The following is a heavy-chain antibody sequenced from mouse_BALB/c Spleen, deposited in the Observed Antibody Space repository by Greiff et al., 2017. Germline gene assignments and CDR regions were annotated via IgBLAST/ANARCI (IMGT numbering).Heavy chain of an antibody. CDR3: ARYPFFYYGYFDY. CDR2: ISYSGST. CDR1: GDSITSGY. V-gene: IGHV3-8*02. D-gene: IGHD1-1*01. J-gene: IGHJ2*01. Sequence: VQLKESGPSLVKPSQTLSLTCSVTGDSITSGYWNWIRKFPGNKLEYMGYISYSGSTYYNPSLKSRISITRDTSKNQYYLQLNSVTTEDTATYYCARYPFFYYGYFDYWGQGTTLTVSS.